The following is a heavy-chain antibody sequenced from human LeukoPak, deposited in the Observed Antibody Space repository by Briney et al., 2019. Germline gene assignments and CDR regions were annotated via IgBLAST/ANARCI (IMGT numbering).Heavy chain of an antibody. Sequence: ASVKVSCKASGYTFTSYGINWVRQAPGQGLEWMGWISGYNGNTSYAQKLQGRVTMTTDTSTTTAYMELRSLVSDDTAVYYCARGSTVRYYYDSSGYYRGAVGYWGQGTLVTVSS. D-gene: IGHD3-22*01. J-gene: IGHJ4*02. V-gene: IGHV1-18*01. CDR3: ARGSTVRYYYDSSGYYRGAVGY. CDR1: GYTFTSYG. CDR2: ISGYNGNT.